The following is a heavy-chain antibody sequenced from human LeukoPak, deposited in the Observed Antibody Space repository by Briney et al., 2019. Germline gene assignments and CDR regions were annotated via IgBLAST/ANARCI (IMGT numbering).Heavy chain of an antibody. CDR1: GGAISSYY. CDR3: ARHRGGRFSESYCDY. CDR2: IYSTGLT. D-gene: IGHD1-26*01. Sequence: PSETLSLTCTVSGGAISSYYWSWIRQPPGKGLEWIGYIYSTGLTDYNPPLKSRVTISVDTSKNQFSLKLSSVTAAGTAVYYCARHRGGRFSESYCDYWGQGTLVTVSS. V-gene: IGHV4-59*08. J-gene: IGHJ4*02.